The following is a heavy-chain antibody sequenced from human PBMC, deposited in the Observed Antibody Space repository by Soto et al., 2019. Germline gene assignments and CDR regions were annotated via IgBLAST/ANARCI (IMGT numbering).Heavy chain of an antibody. D-gene: IGHD6-6*01. CDR1: GDSINNYF. Sequence: TLSLTCTISGDSINNYFWNWIRQSPGKGLEWIGYISYSGSTSYNPSLQSRVTISSDTSKNQFSLELSSVTAADTAMYYCARSIAARGGVDYYYYYGMDVWGQGTTVTVSS. V-gene: IGHV4-59*01. J-gene: IGHJ6*02. CDR2: ISYSGST. CDR3: ARSIAARGGVDYYYYYGMDV.